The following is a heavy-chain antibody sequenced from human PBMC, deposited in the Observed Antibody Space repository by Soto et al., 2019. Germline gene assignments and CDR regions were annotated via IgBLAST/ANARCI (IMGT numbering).Heavy chain of an antibody. CDR1: GGSISSGNYY. J-gene: IGHJ5*02. V-gene: IGHV4-31*03. CDR2: IYYTGST. Sequence: QVQLQESGPGLVAPSQTLSLTCTVSGGSISSGNYYWTWIRQHPGTGLEWIGYIYYTGSTYYNPSLKSRVTISLDTSKNQFSLKLSSVTAADTAVYYCARGVTRKRFDPWGQGTLVTVSS. CDR3: ARGVTRKRFDP.